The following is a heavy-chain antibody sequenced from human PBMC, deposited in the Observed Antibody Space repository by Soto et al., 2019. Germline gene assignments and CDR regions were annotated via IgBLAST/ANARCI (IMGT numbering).Heavy chain of an antibody. CDR3: AKLNVLRAIHGYFDY. D-gene: IGHD4-17*01. CDR2: ISGSGVMT. J-gene: IGHJ4*02. CDR1: GFTFSSYA. V-gene: IGHV3-23*01. Sequence: EVQLLESGGGLVQPGGSLRLSCAASGFTFSSYAMSWVRQAPGKGLEWVSGISGSGVMTYYADSVKGRFTISRDNSKNTLSVQMNSLRAEDTAVYYCAKLNVLRAIHGYFDYWGQGTLLTVSS.